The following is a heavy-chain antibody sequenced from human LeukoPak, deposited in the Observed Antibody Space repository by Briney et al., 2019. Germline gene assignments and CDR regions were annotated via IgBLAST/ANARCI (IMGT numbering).Heavy chain of an antibody. V-gene: IGHV3-53*04. Sequence: GGSLRLSCAASGFTVSSIYMTWVRQAPGKGLEWVSLIYSGGGTYDADSVKGRFTISRHNSKNTLYLQMNSLRGEDTAVYYCARGHAMVSQDAFDIWGQGTMVTVSS. CDR1: GFTVSSIY. J-gene: IGHJ3*02. CDR2: IYSGGGT. D-gene: IGHD4/OR15-4a*01. CDR3: ARGHAMVSQDAFDI.